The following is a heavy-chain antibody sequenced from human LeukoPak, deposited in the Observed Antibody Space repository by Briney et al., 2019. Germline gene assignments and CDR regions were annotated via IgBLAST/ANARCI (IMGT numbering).Heavy chain of an antibody. V-gene: IGHV4-4*07. CDR3: ARDAEYCSSTSSYKVFDY. CDR2: IYTSGST. J-gene: IGHJ4*02. CDR1: GGSISSYY. D-gene: IGHD2-2*01. Sequence: SETLSLTCTVSGGSISSYYWRWIRQPAGKGLEWIGRIYTSGSTNYNPSLKSRVTMSVDTSKNQFSLKLSSVTAADTAVYYCARDAEYCSSTSSYKVFDYWGQGTLVTVSS.